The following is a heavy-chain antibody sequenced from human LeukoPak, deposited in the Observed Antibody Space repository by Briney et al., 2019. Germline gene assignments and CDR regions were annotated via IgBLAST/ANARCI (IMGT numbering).Heavy chain of an antibody. CDR3: ARGRYCSADICSGGDAFDI. Sequence: SETLSLTCTVSGGAINNYYWSWIRQPAGKGLEWIGRIYTRGRTNSNPSLKSRVTMSVDTSKVQFSLKLSSVTAADTAVYYCARGRYCSADICSGGDAFDIWGQGTMVSVSS. J-gene: IGHJ3*02. D-gene: IGHD2-15*01. CDR2: IYTRGRT. V-gene: IGHV4-4*07. CDR1: GGAINNYY.